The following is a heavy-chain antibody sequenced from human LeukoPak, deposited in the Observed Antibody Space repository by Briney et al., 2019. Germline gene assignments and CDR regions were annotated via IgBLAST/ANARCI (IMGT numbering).Heavy chain of an antibody. Sequence: ASVKVSCKASGYTFTSYGVNWVRQAPGQALEWMGWISAYNGNTDYAQKFQGRVTMTTDTSMSTAYMELRSLSSDDTAVYSCARGAGVSVAEPFDHWGQGTLVTVSS. D-gene: IGHD6-19*01. J-gene: IGHJ4*02. CDR3: ARGAGVSVAEPFDH. CDR1: GYTFTSYG. CDR2: ISAYNGNT. V-gene: IGHV1-18*01.